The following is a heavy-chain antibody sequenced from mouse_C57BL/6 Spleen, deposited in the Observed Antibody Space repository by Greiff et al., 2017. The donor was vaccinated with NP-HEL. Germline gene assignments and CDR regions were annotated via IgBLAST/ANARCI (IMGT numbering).Heavy chain of an antibody. CDR1: GYTFTSYW. J-gene: IGHJ2*01. V-gene: IGHV1-64*01. D-gene: IGHD1-1*01. CDR2: IHPNSGST. Sequence: QVQLQQPGAELVKPGASVKLSCKASGYTFTSYWMHWVKQRPGQGLEWIGMIHPNSGSTNYNEKFKSKATLTVDKSSSTAYMQLSSLTSEDSAVYYCARPLYYGSSYGGYFDYWGQGTTLTVSS. CDR3: ARPLYYGSSYGGYFDY.